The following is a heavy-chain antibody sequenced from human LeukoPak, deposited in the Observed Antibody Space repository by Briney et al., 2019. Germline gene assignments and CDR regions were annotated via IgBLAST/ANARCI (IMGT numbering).Heavy chain of an antibody. CDR2: IYYSGST. J-gene: IGHJ5*02. V-gene: IGHV4-39*07. Sequence: SETLSLTCTVSGGSISSSSYYWGWIRQPPGKGLEWIGSIYYSGSTYYNPSLKSRVTISVDTSKNQFSLKLSSVTAADTAVYYCARGKATNWFDPWGQGTLVTVSS. CDR3: ARGKATNWFDP. CDR1: GGSISSSSYY.